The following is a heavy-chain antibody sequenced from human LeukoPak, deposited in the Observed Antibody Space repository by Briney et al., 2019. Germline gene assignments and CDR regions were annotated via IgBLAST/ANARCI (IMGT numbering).Heavy chain of an antibody. D-gene: IGHD3-10*01. J-gene: IGHJ4*02. V-gene: IGHV1-8*01. CDR2: MNPNSGNT. CDR3: ARPTTMVRGAPLGY. Sequence: ASVKVSCKASGYTFTSYDINWVRQATGQGLERMGWMNPNSGNTGYAQKFQGRVTMTRNASISTAYMELSSLRSEDTAVYYCARPTTMVRGAPLGYWGQGTLVTVSS. CDR1: GYTFTSYD.